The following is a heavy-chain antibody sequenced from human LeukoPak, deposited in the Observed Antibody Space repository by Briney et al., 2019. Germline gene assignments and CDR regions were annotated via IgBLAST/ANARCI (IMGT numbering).Heavy chain of an antibody. CDR2: ISGSGGST. J-gene: IGHJ4*02. V-gene: IGHV3-23*01. CDR3: AKDQELELYFDY. D-gene: IGHD1-7*01. CDR1: GFTFSSYA. Sequence: GGSLRLSCAASGFTFSSYAMSWVRQAPGKGLEWVSAISGSGGSTYYAGSVKGRFTISRDNSKNTLYLQMNSLRAEDTAVYYCAKDQELELYFDYWGQGTLVTVSS.